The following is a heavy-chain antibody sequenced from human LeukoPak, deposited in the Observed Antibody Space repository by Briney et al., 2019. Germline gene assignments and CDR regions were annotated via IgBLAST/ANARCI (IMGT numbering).Heavy chain of an antibody. Sequence: PGRSLRLSCAASGFTFSSYGMHWVRQAPGKGLEWVAVISYDGSNKYYADSVKGRFTISRDNSKKTLYLQMNSLRAEDTAVYYCAKESFAAGCSSTSCYPRPPHYYYYGMDVWGQGTTVTVSS. CDR3: AKESFAAGCSSTSCYPRPPHYYYYGMDV. CDR2: ISYDGSNK. J-gene: IGHJ6*02. CDR1: GFTFSSYG. V-gene: IGHV3-30*18. D-gene: IGHD2-2*01.